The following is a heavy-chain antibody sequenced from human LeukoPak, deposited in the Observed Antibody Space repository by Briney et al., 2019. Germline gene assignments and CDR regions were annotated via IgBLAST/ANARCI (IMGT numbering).Heavy chain of an antibody. J-gene: IGHJ4*02. D-gene: IGHD2-15*01. CDR2: INPNSGGT. Sequence: GASVKVSCKASGYTFTGYYMHWVRQAPGQGLQWMGWINPNSGGTNYAQKLQGRVTMTTDTSTSTAYMELRSLRSDDTAVYYCARDRWIYCSGGSCYFDYWGQGTLVTVSS. CDR1: GYTFTGYY. CDR3: ARDRWIYCSGGSCYFDY. V-gene: IGHV1-2*02.